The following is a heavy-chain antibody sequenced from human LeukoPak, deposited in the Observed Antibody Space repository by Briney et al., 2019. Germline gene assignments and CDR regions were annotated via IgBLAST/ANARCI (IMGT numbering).Heavy chain of an antibody. CDR2: ISGGGGST. D-gene: IGHD6-13*01. V-gene: IGHV3-23*01. CDR3: AKEGGSSLARYYYYMDV. CDR1: GFTFSSYA. Sequence: GGSLRLSCAASGFTFSSYAMSWVRQAPGKGLEWVSAISGGGGSTYYADSVKGRFTISRDNFKTTLYLQMNSLRAEDTAVYYCAKEGGSSLARYYYYMDVWGKGAPVTVSS. J-gene: IGHJ6*03.